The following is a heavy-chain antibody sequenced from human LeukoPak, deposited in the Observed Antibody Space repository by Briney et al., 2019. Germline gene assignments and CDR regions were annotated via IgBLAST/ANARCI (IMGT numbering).Heavy chain of an antibody. CDR1: GFTFSSYA. CDR3: AEGDYYDILTGYYVDY. J-gene: IGHJ4*02. CDR2: ISGSGGST. D-gene: IGHD3-9*01. Sequence: PGGSLRLSCAASGFTFSSYAMSWVRQAPGKGLEWVSAISGSGGSTYYADSVKGRFTISRDNSKNTLYLQMNSLRAEDTAVYYCAEGDYYDILTGYYVDYWGQGTLVTVSS. V-gene: IGHV3-23*01.